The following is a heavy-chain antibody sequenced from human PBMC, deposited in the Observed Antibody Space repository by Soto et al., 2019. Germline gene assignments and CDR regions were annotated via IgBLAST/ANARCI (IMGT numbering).Heavy chain of an antibody. D-gene: IGHD2-8*01. Sequence: EVQLLESGGGLVQPGGSLRLSCAASGFTFSSYAMSWVRQAPGKGLEWVSAISGSGGSTYYADSVKGRFTISRDNCKNTLYLQMNSLRAEDTAVYYCAKDVAAAYAILPNWFDPWGQGTLVTVSS. J-gene: IGHJ5*02. CDR3: AKDVAAAYAILPNWFDP. CDR2: ISGSGGST. V-gene: IGHV3-23*01. CDR1: GFTFSSYA.